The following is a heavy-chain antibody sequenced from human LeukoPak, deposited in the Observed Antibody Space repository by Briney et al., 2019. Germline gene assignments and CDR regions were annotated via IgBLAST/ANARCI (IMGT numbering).Heavy chain of an antibody. Sequence: ASVKVSCKASGYTFTSYYMHWVRQAPGQGLEWMGIINPSGGSTSYAQKLQGRVTMTTDTSTSTAYMELRSLRSDDTAVYYCAREETYYYDSPTKNDYYYYYMDLWGKGTTVTVSS. CDR3: AREETYYYDSPTKNDYYYYYMDL. J-gene: IGHJ6*03. CDR1: GYTFTSYY. V-gene: IGHV1-46*01. D-gene: IGHD3-22*01. CDR2: INPSGGST.